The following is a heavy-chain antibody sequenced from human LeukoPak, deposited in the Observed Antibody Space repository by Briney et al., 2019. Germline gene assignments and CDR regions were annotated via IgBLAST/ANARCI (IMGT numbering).Heavy chain of an antibody. CDR2: IYYSGST. CDR3: AKVFNGGNSVPAFDI. D-gene: IGHD4-23*01. CDR1: GGSISSYY. V-gene: IGHV4-59*01. J-gene: IGHJ3*02. Sequence: SETLSLTCTVSGGSISSYYWSWVRQPPGKGLEWIGYIYYSGSTNYNPSLKSRVTISVDTSKNQFSLKLSSVTAADTALYYCAKVFNGGNSVPAFDIWGQGTMVTVSS.